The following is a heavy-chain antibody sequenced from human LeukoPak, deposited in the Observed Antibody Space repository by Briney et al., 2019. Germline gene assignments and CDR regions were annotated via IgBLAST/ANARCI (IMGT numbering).Heavy chain of an antibody. CDR2: INHGGST. CDR3: GRIDWVFDQ. CDR1: GGSLSAYY. J-gene: IGHJ4*02. D-gene: IGHD3-9*01. V-gene: IGHV4-34*01. Sequence: SETLSLTCAVYGGSLSAYYWTWIRQPPGKRLEWIGEINHGGSTNYNPSLKSRVTISVDTSKNQFSLKLSSVTAADTAVYYCGRIDWVFDQWGQGTLVTVSS.